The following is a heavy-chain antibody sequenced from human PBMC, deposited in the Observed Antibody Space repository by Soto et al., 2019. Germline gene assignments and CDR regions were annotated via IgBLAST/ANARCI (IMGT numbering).Heavy chain of an antibody. J-gene: IGHJ5*02. CDR3: SKDGGKDGYFGNWFDP. CDR1: GVTFSNYA. Sequence: QVQLVQSGAEVKKPGSSVKVSCKASGVTFSNYAITWVRQAPGQGLEWLGRIIPIFGSANYAQKVQGRVTSTADEATTTAYMELSSLRSDDTAVYYCSKDGGKDGYFGNWFDPWGQGTLVTVSS. V-gene: IGHV1-69*15. CDR2: IIPIFGSA. D-gene: IGHD5-12*01.